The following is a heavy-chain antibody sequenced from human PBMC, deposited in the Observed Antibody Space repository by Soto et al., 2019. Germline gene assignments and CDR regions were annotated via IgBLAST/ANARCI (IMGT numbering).Heavy chain of an antibody. V-gene: IGHV4-34*01. J-gene: IGHJ4*02. CDR2: INHSGST. Sequence: QVQLQQWGAGLLKPSETLSLTCAVYGGSFSGYYWSWIRQPPGKGLEWIGEINHSGSTNYNPSLKSRVTTPLDTSNNQFSLTLSSLTAADTAVYYCAREYGDYGVIDYWGQGTLVTVSS. D-gene: IGHD4-17*01. CDR1: GGSFSGYY. CDR3: AREYGDYGVIDY.